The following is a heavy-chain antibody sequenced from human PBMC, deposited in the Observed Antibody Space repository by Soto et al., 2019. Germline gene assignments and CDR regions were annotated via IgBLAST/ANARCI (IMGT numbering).Heavy chain of an antibody. CDR2: ISHDGSDK. Sequence: GGSLRLSCAASGFTFSSYTMHWVRQTPGKGLERVAVISHDGSDKYYADSVKGRFTISRENSKNTVYLQMNNLRSEDAAVYYCAKDWREFFPGEAFEIWGQGTMVTVSS. J-gene: IGHJ3*02. V-gene: IGHV3-30*04. CDR1: GFTFSSYT. D-gene: IGHD3-10*01. CDR3: AKDWREFFPGEAFEI.